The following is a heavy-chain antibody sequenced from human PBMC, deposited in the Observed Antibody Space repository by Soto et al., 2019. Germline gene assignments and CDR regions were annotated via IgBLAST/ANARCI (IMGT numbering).Heavy chain of an antibody. Sequence: PGGSLRLSCAASGFTFSNYAMSWVRQAPGRGLEWVSSISSTTNYIYYADSMKGRFTVSRDNAKNSVYLEMNSLSAEDTAVYYCARESEDLTSNFDYWGQGTLVTVSS. CDR3: ARESEDLTSNFDY. CDR2: ISSTTNYI. CDR1: GFTFSNYA. J-gene: IGHJ4*02. V-gene: IGHV3-21*01.